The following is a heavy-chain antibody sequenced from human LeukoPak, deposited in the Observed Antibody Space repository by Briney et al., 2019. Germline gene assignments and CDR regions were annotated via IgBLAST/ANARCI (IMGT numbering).Heavy chain of an antibody. CDR3: ARHVGYSGYPDAFDI. D-gene: IGHD5-12*01. J-gene: IGHJ3*02. CDR2: IYPGDSDT. CDR1: GYSFTSYW. V-gene: IGHV5-51*01. Sequence: GESLKISCKGSGYSFTSYWIGWVRQMPGKGLEWMGIIYPGDSDTRYSPSFQGQVTISADKSISTAYLQWSSLKASDTAMYYCARHVGYSGYPDAFDIWGQGTMVTVSS.